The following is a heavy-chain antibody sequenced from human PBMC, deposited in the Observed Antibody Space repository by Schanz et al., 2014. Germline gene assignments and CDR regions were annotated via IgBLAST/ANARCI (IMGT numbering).Heavy chain of an antibody. D-gene: IGHD7-27*01. CDR1: GFIFNDYY. CDR3: ARENLNWEAFDI. Sequence: VQVVESGGGLVQPGGSLRLSCAASGFIFNDYYMNWIRQAPGKGLEWLSYISRDGTTSYYADSVKGRFTISWDNAKNSLYLEMTSLRGEDTAVYYCARENLNWEAFDIWGQGTVVTVSS. J-gene: IGHJ3*02. V-gene: IGHV3-11*01. CDR2: ISRDGTTS.